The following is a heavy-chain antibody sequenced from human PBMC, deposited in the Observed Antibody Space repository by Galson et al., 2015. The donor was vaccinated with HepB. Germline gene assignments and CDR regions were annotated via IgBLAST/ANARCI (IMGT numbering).Heavy chain of an antibody. CDR1: GFTVSSNY. CDR3: ARWGRSSYRAAAGFTPGFDP. D-gene: IGHD6-13*01. Sequence: SLRLSCAASGFTVSSNYMSWVRQAPGKGLEWVSVIYSGGSTYYADSVKGRFTISRDNSKNTLYLQMNSLRAEDTAVYYCARWGRSSYRAAAGFTPGFDPWGQGTLVTVSS. J-gene: IGHJ5*02. CDR2: IYSGGST. V-gene: IGHV3-66*01.